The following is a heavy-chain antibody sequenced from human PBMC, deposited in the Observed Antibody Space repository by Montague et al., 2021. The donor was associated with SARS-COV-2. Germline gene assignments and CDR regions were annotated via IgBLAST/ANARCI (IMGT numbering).Heavy chain of an antibody. Sequence: SETLSLTCTVSGVSSSRTTSYWAWIRQPPGKGLEWLGSISYSGYTNYNSSLKSRVTISIDTSKNRFSLKLSSVTAADTAVYYCARDRPPYYYDNSGHFLHGWFDPWGQGTLGTVSS. CDR3: ARDRPPYYYDNSGHFLHGWFDP. D-gene: IGHD3-22*01. CDR1: GVSSSRTTSY. J-gene: IGHJ5*02. CDR2: ISYSGYT. V-gene: IGHV4-39*07.